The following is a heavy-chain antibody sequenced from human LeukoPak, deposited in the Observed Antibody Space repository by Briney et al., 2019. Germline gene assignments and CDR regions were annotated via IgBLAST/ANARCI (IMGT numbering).Heavy chain of an antibody. J-gene: IGHJ4*02. CDR3: ARDEYASSPGYFDY. CDR2: ISTSSGTI. D-gene: IGHD6-6*01. CDR1: GFTFSSYS. V-gene: IGHV3-48*04. Sequence: GGSLRLSCAASGFTFSSYSMNWVRQAPGKGLEWVSYISTSSGTIYYADSVKGRFTISRDNAKNSLYLQMNSLRAEDTAVYYCARDEYASSPGYFDYWGQGTLVTVSS.